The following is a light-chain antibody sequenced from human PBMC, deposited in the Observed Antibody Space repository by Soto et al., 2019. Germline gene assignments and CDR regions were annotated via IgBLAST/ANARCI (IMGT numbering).Light chain of an antibody. CDR2: DAS. CDR3: QQYNSYPWT. V-gene: IGKV1-5*01. CDR1: QSISSW. J-gene: IGKJ1*01. Sequence: DIQMTPSPSTLSASVGDRVTLTCRASQSISSWLAWYQQKPGKAPKLLIYDASSLESGVPSRFSGSGSGTEFTLTITSLQPDDFATYYCQQYNSYPWTFGQGTKVDIK.